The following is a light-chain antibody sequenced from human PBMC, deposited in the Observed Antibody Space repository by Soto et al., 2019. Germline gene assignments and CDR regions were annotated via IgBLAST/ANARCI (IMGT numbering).Light chain of an antibody. J-gene: IGKJ1*01. CDR2: GAS. V-gene: IGKV3-20*01. Sequence: EIVLTQSPGTLSLSPGERATLSCRASQSVSSSYLAWYQQKPGQAPRLLIYGASSRVTDIPDRFSGSGSGTDFTLTISRLEPEDFAVYYCQQYKGSLRTFGQGTKVEIK. CDR1: QSVSSSY. CDR3: QQYKGSLRT.